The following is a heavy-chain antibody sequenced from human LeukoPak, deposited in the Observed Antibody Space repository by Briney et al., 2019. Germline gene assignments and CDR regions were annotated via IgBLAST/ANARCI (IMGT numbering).Heavy chain of an antibody. J-gene: IGHJ6*02. Sequence: GGSLRLSCAASGFTFSSYGMHWVRQAPGKGLEWVAVIRYDGSNKYYADSVKGRFTISRDNSKNTLYLQMNSLRAEDTAVYYCVRDRHSSYYYGMDVWGQGTTVTVSS. CDR1: GFTFSSYG. V-gene: IGHV3-33*01. CDR2: IRYDGSNK. CDR3: VRDRHSSYYYGMDV.